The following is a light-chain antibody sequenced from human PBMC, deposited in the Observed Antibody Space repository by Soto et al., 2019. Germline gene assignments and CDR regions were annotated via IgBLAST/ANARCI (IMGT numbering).Light chain of an antibody. V-gene: IGKV3-20*01. CDR2: GAS. CDR3: QQYGGSPLT. CDR1: QSVSNNY. Sequence: EIVLTQSPATLSLSPVERATLSCRSSQSVSNNYLAWYQQKPGQAPRLLIYGASSRATGIPDRFSGSGSGTDFTLTISRLEPEDFAVYYCQQYGGSPLTFGGGTKVDI. J-gene: IGKJ4*01.